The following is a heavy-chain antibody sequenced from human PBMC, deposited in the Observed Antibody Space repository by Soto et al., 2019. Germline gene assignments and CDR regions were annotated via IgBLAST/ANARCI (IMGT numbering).Heavy chain of an antibody. J-gene: IGHJ6*02. CDR2: IYYSGSA. CDR3: ARVNAGMDV. Sequence: SETLSLTCTVSGGSISSGGYYCSWIRQHPGKGLEWIGYIYYSGSAYYSPSLKSRVSISVDTSKNQFSLKLSSVTAADTAVYYCARVNAGMDVWGQGTTVTVSS. CDR1: GGSISSGGYY. V-gene: IGHV4-31*03.